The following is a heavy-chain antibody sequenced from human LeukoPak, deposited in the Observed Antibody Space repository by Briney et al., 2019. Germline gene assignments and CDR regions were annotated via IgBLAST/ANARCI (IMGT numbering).Heavy chain of an antibody. V-gene: IGHV3-23*01. D-gene: IGHD6-19*01. Sequence: PGGSLRLSCAASGFTFSSYAMSWVRQAPGKGLEWVSAISGSVGSTYYADSVKGRFTISRDNAKNYLYLQMNSLRAEDTAVYYCARDSILEGSGWYGFDYWGQGTLVTVSS. CDR3: ARDSILEGSGWYGFDY. CDR2: ISGSVGST. CDR1: GFTFSSYA. J-gene: IGHJ4*02.